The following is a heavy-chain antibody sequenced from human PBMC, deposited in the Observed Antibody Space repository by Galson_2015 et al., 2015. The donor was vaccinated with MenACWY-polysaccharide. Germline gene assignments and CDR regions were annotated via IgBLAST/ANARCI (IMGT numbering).Heavy chain of an antibody. CDR1: GFSFESFW. D-gene: IGHD4-17*01. CDR2: INLDGSEK. V-gene: IGHV3-7*05. CDR3: AGDPAYGAFDV. J-gene: IGHJ3*01. Sequence: SLRLSCAASGFSFESFWMSWVRQVPGKGLQEVAQINLDGSEKTYAYSVRGRFTISRDNADNALSLQMSSLRADDTAVYYCAGDPAYGAFDVWGQGTMLLVSS.